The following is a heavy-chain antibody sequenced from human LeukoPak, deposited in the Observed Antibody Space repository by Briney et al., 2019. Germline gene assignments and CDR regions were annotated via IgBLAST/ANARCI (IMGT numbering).Heavy chain of an antibody. CDR1: GFIFSNYA. Sequence: PGGSLRLSGAASGFIFSNYAISWVRQPPGKGLEWFSPITNSGGTTYYADSVKGRFTISRDNSKNTLYLQMNSLRAEDTAVYYCAKFLGVSVWYGISGPWGQGTLVTVSS. D-gene: IGHD3-10*01. CDR3: AKFLGVSVWYGISGP. V-gene: IGHV3-23*01. J-gene: IGHJ5*02. CDR2: ITNSGGTT.